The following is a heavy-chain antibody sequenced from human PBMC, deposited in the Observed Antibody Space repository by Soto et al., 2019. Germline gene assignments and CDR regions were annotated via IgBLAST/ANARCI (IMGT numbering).Heavy chain of an antibody. J-gene: IGHJ4*02. CDR1: GGAFISYT. CDR2: IIPILNVT. V-gene: IGHV1-69*02. CDR3: AKGAGYFDY. Sequence: QVQLVQSGAEVKPPGSSVKVSCKASGGAFISYTINWVRQAPGRRLEWMGRIIPILNVTNYAQTFQGRVTITADKSTSTAYMELSSLRSEDTAVYFCAKGAGYFDYWGQGTLVTVS.